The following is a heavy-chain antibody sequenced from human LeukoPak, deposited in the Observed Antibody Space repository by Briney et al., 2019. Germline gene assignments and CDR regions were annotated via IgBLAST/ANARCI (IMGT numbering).Heavy chain of an antibody. Sequence: MTGGSLRLSCAASGFTFSSYSMNWVRQAPGKGLEWVSSISSSSSYIYYADSVKGRFTISRDNAKNSLYLQMNSLRAEDTAVYYCARGYSSSWFPDYWGQGTLVTVSS. CDR1: GFTFSSYS. V-gene: IGHV3-21*01. CDR3: ARGYSSSWFPDY. CDR2: ISSSSSYI. D-gene: IGHD6-13*01. J-gene: IGHJ4*02.